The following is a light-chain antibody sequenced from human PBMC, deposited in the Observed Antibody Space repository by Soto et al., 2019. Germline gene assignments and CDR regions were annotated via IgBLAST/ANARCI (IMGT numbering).Light chain of an antibody. CDR1: QSISSY. CDR2: AAS. CDR3: QQSIPAVHLT. J-gene: IGKJ4*01. V-gene: IGKV1-39*01. Sequence: DIQMTQSPSSLSASVGDRVTITCRACQSISSYLVWYQQKPGKAPKLLIYAASTLESRVPSRVSGSGSGTELTLTIPSLQPEDSVTYYCQQSIPAVHLTCGGGTKVEI.